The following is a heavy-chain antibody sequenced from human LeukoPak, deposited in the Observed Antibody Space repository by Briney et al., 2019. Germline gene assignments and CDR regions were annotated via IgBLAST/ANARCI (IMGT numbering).Heavy chain of an antibody. Sequence: GGSLRLSCAASGFTFSSYAMSWVRQAPGKGLEWVSGVSGTSGSTYYADSVKGRFTISRDNSKNTLYLQMNSLRAEDTAVYYCARDLEVAGNAYYFDYWGQETLITVSS. CDR1: GFTFSSYA. J-gene: IGHJ4*02. V-gene: IGHV3-23*01. CDR3: ARDLEVAGNAYYFDY. CDR2: VSGTSGST. D-gene: IGHD6-19*01.